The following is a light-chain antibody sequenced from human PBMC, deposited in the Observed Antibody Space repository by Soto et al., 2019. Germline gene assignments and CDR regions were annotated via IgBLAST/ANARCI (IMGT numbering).Light chain of an antibody. J-gene: IGKJ1*01. Sequence: EIVLTQSPGTLSLSPGERATLSCRASQSISNNYLDWYQQKPGQTPRLRIYDASSRATGIPDRFSGSGSGTSFTLTISRLDPEDYVMYYCQQYSISPPTVGQGTKVEI. CDR2: DAS. CDR1: QSISNNY. V-gene: IGKV3-20*01. CDR3: QQYSISPPT.